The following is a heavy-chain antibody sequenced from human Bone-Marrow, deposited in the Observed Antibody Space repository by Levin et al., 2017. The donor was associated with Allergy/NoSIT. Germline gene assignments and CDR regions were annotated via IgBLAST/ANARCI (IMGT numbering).Heavy chain of an antibody. J-gene: IGHJ4*02. CDR3: ARGKNYVWGSLLSGPFDF. CDR2: IKKDGSEK. D-gene: IGHD3-16*01. V-gene: IGHV3-7*01. CDR1: GFTSDNYW. Sequence: GGSLRLSCSASGFTSDNYWMNWVRQAPGKGLEWVACIKKDGSEKYYVDSVKGRFTISRDNADNSLDLQMNSLRVEDTALYYCARGKNYVWGSLLSGPFDFWGQGTLVTVSS.